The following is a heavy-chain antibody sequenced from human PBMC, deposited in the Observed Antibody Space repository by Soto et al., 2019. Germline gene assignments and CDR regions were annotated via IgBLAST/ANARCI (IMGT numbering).Heavy chain of an antibody. V-gene: IGHV4-34*01. CDR2: INHSGST. Sequence: SETLALTCAFYGGSFSVYYWSWIRHPPVKVLYLIVEINHSGSTNYSPSLKSRVTVSVDTSKNQFSLKLSSVTAADTAVYYCARGITMRVVVQRDAPDKYYFDSWALGTLVTVSS. J-gene: IGHJ4*02. CDR1: GGSFSVYY. CDR3: ARGITMRVVVQRDAPDKYYFDS. D-gene: IGHD3-22*01.